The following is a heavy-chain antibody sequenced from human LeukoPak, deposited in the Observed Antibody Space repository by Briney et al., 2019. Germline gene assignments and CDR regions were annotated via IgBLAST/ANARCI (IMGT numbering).Heavy chain of an antibody. D-gene: IGHD3-10*01. CDR1: GFTFSSYS. J-gene: IGHJ6*02. Sequence: PGGSLRLSCAASGFTFSSYSMNWVRQAPGKGLEWVSYISSSSSTIYYADSVKGRFATSRDNAKNSLYLQMNSLRAEDTAVYYCARDIYGSGSYYQMLYYYYGMDVWGQGTTVTVSS. CDR3: ARDIYGSGSYYQMLYYYYGMDV. CDR2: ISSSSSTI. V-gene: IGHV3-48*01.